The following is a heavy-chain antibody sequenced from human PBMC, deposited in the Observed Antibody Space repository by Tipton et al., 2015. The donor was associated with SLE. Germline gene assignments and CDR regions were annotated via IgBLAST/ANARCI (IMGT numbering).Heavy chain of an antibody. J-gene: IGHJ6*02. CDR3: ARVGAGLYYYGMDV. CDR2: IHFTGST. Sequence: TLSLTCTVSGGSISNHYWSWIRQPPGKGLEWIGYIHFTGSTNYNPSLKSRVTISVDTSKNHFSLNLSSVTAADTAVYYCARVGAGLYYYGMDVWGQGTTVTVSS. V-gene: IGHV4-59*11. CDR1: GGSISNHY. D-gene: IGHD6-13*01.